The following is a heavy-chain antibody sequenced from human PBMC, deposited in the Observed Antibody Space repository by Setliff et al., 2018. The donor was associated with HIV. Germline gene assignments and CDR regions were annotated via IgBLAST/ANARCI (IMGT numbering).Heavy chain of an antibody. V-gene: IGHV3-49*04. CDR1: GFTFGDYA. CDR3: TRGGANFWSGYYSPFDY. CDR2: IRSKAYGGTT. J-gene: IGHJ4*02. Sequence: GGSLRLSCTASGFTFGDYAMSWVRQAPGKGLKWVGFIRSKAYGGTTEYAASVKGRFTISRDDSKGIAYLQMNSLKTEDTAVYYCTRGGANFWSGYYSPFDYWGQGTLVTVSS. D-gene: IGHD3-3*01.